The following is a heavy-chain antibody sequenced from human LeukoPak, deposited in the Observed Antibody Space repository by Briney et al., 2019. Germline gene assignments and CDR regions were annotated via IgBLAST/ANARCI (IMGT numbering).Heavy chain of an antibody. V-gene: IGHV3-33*07. CDR1: RFTFSDYN. D-gene: IGHD6-6*01. CDR2: LYSDGSNK. CDR3: ARERVEYSSSYYFDY. Sequence: GGSLRLSCAASRFTFSDYNMYWVRQAPGKGLEWVAVLYSDGSNKHYADSVKGRFTISRDNAKNSLFLQLNSLRAEDTAVYYCARERVEYSSSYYFDYWGQGTLVTVSS. J-gene: IGHJ4*02.